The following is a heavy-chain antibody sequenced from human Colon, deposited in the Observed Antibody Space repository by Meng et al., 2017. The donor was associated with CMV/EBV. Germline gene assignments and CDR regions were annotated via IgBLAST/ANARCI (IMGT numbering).Heavy chain of an antibody. CDR3: ARGSNTYYGMDV. Sequence: GGSLKLSCAASGFIFSNYPIHWVRQAPGKGLEWVAVISFDGGDTYYAFSVKGRFTISRDNSKNSLYLQLNSLRAEETAVYYCARGSNTYYGMDVWGQGTTVTVSS. CDR1: GFIFSNYP. D-gene: IGHD6-13*01. V-gene: IGHV3-30*04. CDR2: ISFDGGDT. J-gene: IGHJ6*02.